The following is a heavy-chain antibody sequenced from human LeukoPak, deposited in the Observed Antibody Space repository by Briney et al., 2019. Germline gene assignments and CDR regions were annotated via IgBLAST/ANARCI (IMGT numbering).Heavy chain of an antibody. CDR2: IKQDGSEK. V-gene: IGHV3-7*01. J-gene: IGHJ4*02. CDR3: ARVPLLPYYYDSSGLGDLEN. CDR1: GFTFSSYW. Sequence: GGSLRLSCAASGFTFSSYWMSWVRQAPGKGLEWVANIKQDGSEKYYVDSVKGRFTISRDNAKNSLYLQMNSLRAEDTAVYYCARVPLLPYYYDSSGLGDLENWGQGTLVTVSS. D-gene: IGHD3-22*01.